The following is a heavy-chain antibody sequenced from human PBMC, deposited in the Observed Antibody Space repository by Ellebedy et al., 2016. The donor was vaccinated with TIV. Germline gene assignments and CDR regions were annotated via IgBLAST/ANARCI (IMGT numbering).Heavy chain of an antibody. D-gene: IGHD1-26*01. CDR1: GVTFSSYG. Sequence: SVKVSCKASGVTFSSYGISWVRQAPGQGLEWMGGISPMFGTTNYAQKFQGRVTITADESTRTAYMELNNLRSEDTAVYYCARSVTYYPSHFDSWGQGTLATVTS. CDR2: ISPMFGTT. V-gene: IGHV1-69*13. J-gene: IGHJ4*02. CDR3: ARSVTYYPSHFDS.